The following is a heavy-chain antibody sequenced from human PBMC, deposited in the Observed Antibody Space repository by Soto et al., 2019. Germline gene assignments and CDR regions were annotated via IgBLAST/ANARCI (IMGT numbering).Heavy chain of an antibody. D-gene: IGHD6-19*01. Sequence: GGSLRLSCVASGFTFSSYGMHWVRQAPGKGLEWVAVIWYDGSNKYYADSVKGRFTISRDNSKNTLYLQMNSLRAEDTAVYYCARENSGWYRVLDYWGQGTLVTVSS. J-gene: IGHJ4*02. CDR3: ARENSGWYRVLDY. V-gene: IGHV3-33*01. CDR2: IWYDGSNK. CDR1: GFTFSSYG.